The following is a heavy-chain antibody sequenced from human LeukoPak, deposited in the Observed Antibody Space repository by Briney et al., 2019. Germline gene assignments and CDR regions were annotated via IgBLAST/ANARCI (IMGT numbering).Heavy chain of an antibody. CDR3: ARDPVVVPAAAYYYYGMDV. Sequence: GGSLRLSCAASGFTFSSYSMNWVRQAPGKGLEWVSSISSSSSYIYYADSVKGRFTISRDYAKNSLYLQMNSLRAEDTAVYYCARDPVVVPAAAYYYYGMDVWGQGTTVTVSS. D-gene: IGHD2-2*01. V-gene: IGHV3-21*01. J-gene: IGHJ6*02. CDR1: GFTFSSYS. CDR2: ISSSSSYI.